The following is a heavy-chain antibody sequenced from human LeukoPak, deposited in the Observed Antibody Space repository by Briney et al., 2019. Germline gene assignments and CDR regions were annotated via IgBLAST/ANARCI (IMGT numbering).Heavy chain of an antibody. D-gene: IGHD3-3*01. J-gene: IGHJ5*02. V-gene: IGHV1-69*04. CDR3: AREVPTSSLEWLLGWFDP. CDR1: GGTFSSYT. Sequence: ASVKVSCKASGGTFSSYTISWVRQAPGQGLEWMGRIIPILGIANYAQKFQGRVTITADKSTSTAYMELSSLRSEDTAVYYCAREVPTSSLEWLLGWFDPWGQGTLVTVSS. CDR2: IIPILGIA.